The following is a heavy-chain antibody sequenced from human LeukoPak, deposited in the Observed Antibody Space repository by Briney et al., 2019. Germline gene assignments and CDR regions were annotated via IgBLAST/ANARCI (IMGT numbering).Heavy chain of an antibody. Sequence: GGSLRLSCAASGFTFSSYGMHWVRQAPGKGLEWVADIWYDGSNKYYADSVKGRFTISRDNSKNTLYLQMNSLRAEDTAVYYCAKGPTDYYYYYYMDVWGKGTTVTVSS. CDR1: GFTFSSYG. D-gene: IGHD2-21*02. V-gene: IGHV3-33*06. CDR2: IWYDGSNK. J-gene: IGHJ6*03. CDR3: AKGPTDYYYYYYMDV.